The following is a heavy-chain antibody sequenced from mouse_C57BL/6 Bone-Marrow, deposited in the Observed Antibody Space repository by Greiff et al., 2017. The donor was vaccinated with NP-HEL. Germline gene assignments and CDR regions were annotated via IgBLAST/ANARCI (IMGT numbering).Heavy chain of an antibody. D-gene: IGHD2-1*01. CDR3: ARGGNYGDWYFDV. V-gene: IGHV1-64*01. CDR2: IHPNSGST. Sequence: VQLQQPGAELVKPGASVKLSCKASGYTFTSYWMHWVKQRPGQGLEWIGMIHPNSGSTNYNEKFKSKATLTVDKSSSTAYMQLSSLTSEDSAVYYCARGGNYGDWYFDVWGTGTTVTVSS. CDR1: GYTFTSYW. J-gene: IGHJ1*03.